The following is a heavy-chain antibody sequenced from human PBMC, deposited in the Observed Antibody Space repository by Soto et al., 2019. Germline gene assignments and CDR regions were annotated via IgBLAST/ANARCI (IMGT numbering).Heavy chain of an antibody. J-gene: IGHJ4*02. CDR2: ISGSGGST. CDR3: AYSSTPFDY. V-gene: IGHV3-23*01. D-gene: IGHD6-13*01. Sequence: WSLRLSCAASGFTFSSYAMSWVRQAPGKGLEWVSAISGSGGSTYYADSVKGRFTISRDNSENTLYLQMNSLRAEDTAVYYCAYSSTPFDYWGQGTLVTVSS. CDR1: GFTFSSYA.